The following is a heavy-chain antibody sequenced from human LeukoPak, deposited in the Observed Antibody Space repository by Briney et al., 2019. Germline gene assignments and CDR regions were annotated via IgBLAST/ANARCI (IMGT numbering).Heavy chain of an antibody. CDR3: ARNRGISH. V-gene: IGHV3-7*01. D-gene: IGHD3-16*01. Sequence: PGGSLRLSCAASGFTLSSHSMNWVRQAPGKGLEWVANIKQDGSEKYYVDSVKGRFTISRDNVKNSLFLQMDSLKGEDTAVYYCARNRGISHWGQGTLVTVSS. CDR1: GFTLSSHS. J-gene: IGHJ4*02. CDR2: IKQDGSEK.